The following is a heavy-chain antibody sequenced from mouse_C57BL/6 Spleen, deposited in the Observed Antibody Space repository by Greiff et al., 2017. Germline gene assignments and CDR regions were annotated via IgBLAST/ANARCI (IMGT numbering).Heavy chain of an antibody. CDR1: GYTFTDYY. CDR2: IFPGSGST. Sequence: QVQLQQSGPELVKPGASVKISCKASGYTFTDYYINWVKQRPGQGLGWIGWIFPGSGSTYYNEKFKGKATLTVDKSSSTAYMLLSSLTSEDSAVYFWARFITTVVDYAMDYWGQGTSVTVSS. V-gene: IGHV1-75*01. CDR3: ARFITTVVDYAMDY. J-gene: IGHJ4*01. D-gene: IGHD1-1*01.